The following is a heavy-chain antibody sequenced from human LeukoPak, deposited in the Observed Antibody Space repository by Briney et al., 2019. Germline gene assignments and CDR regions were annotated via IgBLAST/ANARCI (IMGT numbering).Heavy chain of an antibody. D-gene: IGHD3-10*01. J-gene: IGHJ4*02. V-gene: IGHV3-11*01. Sequence: PGGSLRPSCAASGFTFSDYYMSWIRQAPGKGLEWVSYISSSGSTIYYTDSVKGRFTISRDNAKNSLYLQMDSLRAEDTAVYYCAKGGLLWFGEARPTHFDYWGQGTLVTVSS. CDR2: ISSSGSTI. CDR3: AKGGLLWFGEARPTHFDY. CDR1: GFTFSDYY.